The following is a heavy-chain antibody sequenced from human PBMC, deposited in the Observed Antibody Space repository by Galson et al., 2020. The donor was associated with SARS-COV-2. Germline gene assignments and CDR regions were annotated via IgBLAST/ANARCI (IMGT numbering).Heavy chain of an antibody. J-gene: IGHJ6*02. D-gene: IGHD6-13*01. CDR1: GGSFSGYY. Sequence: SETLSLTCAVYGGSFSGYYWSWIRQPPGKGLEWIGEINHSGSTNYNPSLKSRVTISVDTSKNQFSLKLSSVTAADTAVYYCARGQVAAAGNQPPDYYYYYGMDVWGQGTTVTVSS. CDR3: ARGQVAAAGNQPPDYYYYYGMDV. V-gene: IGHV4-34*01. CDR2: INHSGST.